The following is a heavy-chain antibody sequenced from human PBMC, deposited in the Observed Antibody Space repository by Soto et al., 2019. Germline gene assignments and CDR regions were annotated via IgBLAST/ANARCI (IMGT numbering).Heavy chain of an antibody. CDR1: GYSSTSYW. J-gene: IGHJ3*02. Sequence: GESLKISCKGSGYSSTSYWISWVRQMPGKGLEWMGRIDPSDSYTNYSPSFQGHVTISADKSISTAYLQWSSLTASDTAMYYCARRGDYYDSSGLSFAFDIWGQGTMVTVSS. V-gene: IGHV5-10-1*01. CDR2: IDPSDSYT. CDR3: ARRGDYYDSSGLSFAFDI. D-gene: IGHD3-22*01.